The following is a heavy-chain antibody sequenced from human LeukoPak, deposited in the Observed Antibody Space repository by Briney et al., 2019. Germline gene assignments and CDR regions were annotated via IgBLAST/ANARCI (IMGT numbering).Heavy chain of an antibody. CDR2: IKQDGSEK. V-gene: IGHV3-7*03. Sequence: GGSLRLSCAASGFTLSNYWMSWVRQAPGKGLEWVANIKQDGSEKYYVDSVKGRFTISRDNTKNSLYLQMNSLRAEDTAVYYCARRYFDYWGQGTPVTVSS. CDR1: GFTLSNYW. J-gene: IGHJ4*02. CDR3: ARRYFDY.